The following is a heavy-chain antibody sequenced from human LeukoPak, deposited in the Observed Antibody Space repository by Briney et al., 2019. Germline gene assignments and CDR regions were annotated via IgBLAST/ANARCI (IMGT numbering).Heavy chain of an antibody. CDR3: ARGQIVGVQGDF. D-gene: IGHD1-26*01. J-gene: IGHJ4*02. CDR2: MYSRGSS. CDR1: GFTVGNNY. Sequence: GSLRLSCTVSGFTVGNNYMSWVRQAPGKGLEWVALMYSRGSSPYADSVRGRFTISRDSSKNTVYLQMNSLTAEDTAVYYCARGQIVGVQGDFWGQGTLVTVSS. V-gene: IGHV3-66*02.